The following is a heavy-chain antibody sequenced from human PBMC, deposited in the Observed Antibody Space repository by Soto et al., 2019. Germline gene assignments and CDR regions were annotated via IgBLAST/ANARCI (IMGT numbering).Heavy chain of an antibody. J-gene: IGHJ6*02. CDR1: GYTFTSYY. CDR2: INPSGGST. D-gene: IGHD3-10*01. CDR3: ARDLPTDYYGSGSYYNGPRHYYGMAV. V-gene: IGHV1-46*01. Sequence: ASVKVSCKASGYTFTSYYMHWVRQAPGQGLEWMGIINPSGGSTSYAQKFQGRVTMTRDTSTSTVYMELSSLRSEDTAVYYCARDLPTDYYGSGSYYNGPRHYYGMAVWGQGTTVTVSS.